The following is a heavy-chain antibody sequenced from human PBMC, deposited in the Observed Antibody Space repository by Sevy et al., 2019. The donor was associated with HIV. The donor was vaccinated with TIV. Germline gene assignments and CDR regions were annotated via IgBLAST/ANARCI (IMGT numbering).Heavy chain of an antibody. CDR2: IRYDGRNK. CDR1: RFSFNGYG. D-gene: IGHD2-8*02. J-gene: IGHJ5*02. Sequence: GGSLRLSCAASRFSFNGYGMHWVRQAPGKGLEWVAFIRYDGRNKYYADSVKGRFTISRDDSKNTLYLQMNSLRAEDTALYYCARGTPAFCTGGVCFNWFDPWGQGTLVTVSS. V-gene: IGHV3-30*02. CDR3: ARGTPAFCTGGVCFNWFDP.